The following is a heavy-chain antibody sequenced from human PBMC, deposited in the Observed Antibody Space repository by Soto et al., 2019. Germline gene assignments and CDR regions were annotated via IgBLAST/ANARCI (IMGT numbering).Heavy chain of an antibody. CDR2: IKEDGSES. CDR3: AKDVR. J-gene: IGHJ4*02. Sequence: EVQLVESGGDLVQPGGSQRLSCAASGFTFSTHWMSWVRQAPGKGLEWVANIKEDGSESYYADSVKGRFTISRDNAKNSLYLQMNGLRVEDTALYYCAKDVRWGQGTLVTVSS. CDR1: GFTFSTHW. V-gene: IGHV3-7*05.